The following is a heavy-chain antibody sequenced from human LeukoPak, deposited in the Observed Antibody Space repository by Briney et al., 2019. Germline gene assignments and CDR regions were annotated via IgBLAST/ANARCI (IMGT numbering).Heavy chain of an antibody. CDR3: TTDTDYGGVYYYGMDV. D-gene: IGHD4-23*01. CDR1: GLTFSDAW. CDR2: IKSKTDGGTT. Sequence: PGGSLRLSCVLSGLTFSDAWMSWVRQAPGKGLEWVGRIKSKTDGGTTDYAAPVKGRFTISRDDSKNTLYLQMNSLKTEDTAVYYCTTDTDYGGVYYYGMDVWGQGTTVTVSS. V-gene: IGHV3-15*01. J-gene: IGHJ6*02.